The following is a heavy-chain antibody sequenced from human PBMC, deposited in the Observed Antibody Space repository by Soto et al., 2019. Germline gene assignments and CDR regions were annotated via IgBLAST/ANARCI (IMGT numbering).Heavy chain of an antibody. CDR1: GYIFSNNW. V-gene: IGHV5-51*01. J-gene: IGHJ4*02. CDR2: IYPGDSET. D-gene: IGHD3-16*01. Sequence: GESLKISCKGSGYIFSNNWIAWVRQMPGKGLEWMGSIYPGDSETTYSPSSQGQVTISADKSISTAFLQWSSLNASDTAMYYCARRSRNPVMDCGDFWGQGTLVTVSS. CDR3: ARRSRNPVMDCGDF.